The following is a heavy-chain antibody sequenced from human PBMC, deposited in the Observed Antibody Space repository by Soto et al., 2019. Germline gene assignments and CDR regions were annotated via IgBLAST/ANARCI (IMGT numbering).Heavy chain of an antibody. CDR2: ISDSSSYI. J-gene: IGHJ4*02. D-gene: IGHD3-16*01. Sequence: DVQLVEAGGGLVKPGGSLRLSCAASGFAFSSSSMHWVRQAPGKGLEWVSCISDSSSYIYYADSVRGRFTISRDDAKSSLCLQRNSLRAEDTAVYYCTSGTFTWGPRMLAYWGQGTLVTVSS. CDR1: GFAFSSSS. V-gene: IGHV3-21*02. CDR3: TSGTFTWGPRMLAY.